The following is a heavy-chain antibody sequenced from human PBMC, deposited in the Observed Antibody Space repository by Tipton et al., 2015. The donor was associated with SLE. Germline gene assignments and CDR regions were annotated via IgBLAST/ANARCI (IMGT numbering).Heavy chain of an antibody. CDR2: IYYSGST. V-gene: IGHV4-39*07. CDR3: ARTHRGYDYPN. J-gene: IGHJ4*02. CDR1: GGSISSSSYY. D-gene: IGHD5-12*01. Sequence: TLSLTCTVSGGSISSSSYYWGWIRQPPGKGLEWIGRIYYSGSTYYNPSLKSRVTISVDTSKNQFSLKLSSVTAADTAVYYCARTHRGYDYPNWGQGTLVTVSS.